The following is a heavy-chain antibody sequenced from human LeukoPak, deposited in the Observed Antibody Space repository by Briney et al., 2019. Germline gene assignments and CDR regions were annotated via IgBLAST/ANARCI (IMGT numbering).Heavy chain of an antibody. J-gene: IGHJ5*02. CDR1: GGSFSGYY. CDR2: INHSGST. D-gene: IGHD6-6*01. V-gene: IGHV4-34*09. Sequence: SETLSLTCAVYGGSFSGYYWSWIRQPPGKGLEWIGEINHSGSTNYNPSLKSRLTISVDTSENQFSLRLSSVTAADTAVYYCARRDSSYNWFDPWGQGALVTVSS. CDR3: ARRDSSYNWFDP.